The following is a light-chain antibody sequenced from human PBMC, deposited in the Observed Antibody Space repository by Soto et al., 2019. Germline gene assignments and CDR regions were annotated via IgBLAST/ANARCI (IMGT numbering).Light chain of an antibody. Sequence: DIVMTQSPDSLAVSLGERATINCKSSQSVLYSSNNKNYLAWYQQKPGQPPKLLIYWASTRESGVPDRFSGSGSGTDFTLTISRLQAEDVAVYYCQQYYSTPITFGPGTRLEIK. V-gene: IGKV4-1*01. CDR3: QQYYSTPIT. CDR1: QSVLYSSNNKNY. J-gene: IGKJ5*01. CDR2: WAS.